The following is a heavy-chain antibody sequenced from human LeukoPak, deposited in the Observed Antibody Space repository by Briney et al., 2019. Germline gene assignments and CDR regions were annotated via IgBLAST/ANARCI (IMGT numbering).Heavy chain of an antibody. CDR2: ISGSSSST. CDR1: GFTFSSYA. CDR3: ARHPFGYCSGTSCPYYFDY. Sequence: GGSLRLSCVGSGFTFSSYAMSWVRQIPGKGLEWVSAISGSSSSTYYAGSVKGRFTISRDNSKNTLHLQISSLRAEGTAVYYCARHPFGYCSGTSCPYYFDYWGQGTLVTVSS. V-gene: IGHV3-23*01. D-gene: IGHD2-2*01. J-gene: IGHJ4*02.